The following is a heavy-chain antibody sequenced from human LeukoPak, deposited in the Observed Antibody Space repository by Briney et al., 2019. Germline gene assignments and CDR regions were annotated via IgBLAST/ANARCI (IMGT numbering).Heavy chain of an antibody. J-gene: IGHJ4*02. V-gene: IGHV4-34*01. CDR1: GGSFSGYY. CDR2: INHSGST. CDR3: ARGFVRYFDWLPLGYFDY. Sequence: SEALSLTCAVYGGSFSGYYWSWIRQPPGKGLEWIGEINHSGSTNYNPSLKSRVTISVDTSKNQFSLKLSSVTAADTAVYYCARGFVRYFDWLPLGYFDYWGQGTLVTVSS. D-gene: IGHD3-9*01.